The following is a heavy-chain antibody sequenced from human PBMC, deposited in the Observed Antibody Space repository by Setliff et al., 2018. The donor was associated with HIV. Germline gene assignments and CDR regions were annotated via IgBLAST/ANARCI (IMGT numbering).Heavy chain of an antibody. D-gene: IGHD4-17*01. Sequence: GSLRLSCAASGFTFSAHGMHWVRQAPGKGLEWVSYISTSGSTIYYADSVKGRFTISRDNGKKSLYLQMDSLRDEDTAVYYCAREKFENGDYEFVSTFDSWGQGTLVTVSS. J-gene: IGHJ4*02. CDR2: ISTSGSTI. V-gene: IGHV3-48*02. CDR1: GFTFSAHG. CDR3: AREKFENGDYEFVSTFDS.